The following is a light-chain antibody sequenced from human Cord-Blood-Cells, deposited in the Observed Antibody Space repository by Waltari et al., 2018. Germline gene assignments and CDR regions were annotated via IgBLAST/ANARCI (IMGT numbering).Light chain of an antibody. CDR2: SNK. Sequence: QSVLTQPPSASGTPGQRVTISCSGSSSNIGSNTVNWYQQLPGTAPKLLIYSNKPRPSGVPARFSGSKSGTSASLAISGLQSEDEADYYCAAWDDSLNGVVFGGGTKLTVL. J-gene: IGLJ2*01. CDR3: AAWDDSLNGVV. CDR1: SSNIGSNT. V-gene: IGLV1-44*01.